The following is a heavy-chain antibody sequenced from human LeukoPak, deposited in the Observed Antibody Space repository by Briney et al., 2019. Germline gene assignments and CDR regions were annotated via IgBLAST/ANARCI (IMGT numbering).Heavy chain of an antibody. D-gene: IGHD3-22*01. CDR3: ARGYYYGSSGYLN. J-gene: IGHJ4*02. CDR2: IYYSGST. V-gene: IGHV4-59*01. CDR1: GGSISSYY. Sequence: SETLSLTCTVSGGSISSYYWSWIRQPPGKGLEGIGYIYYSGSTNYNPSLKSRVPISVDTSKNQFSLKLSSVTAADTAVYYCARGYYYGSSGYLNWGKGNLVTVSS.